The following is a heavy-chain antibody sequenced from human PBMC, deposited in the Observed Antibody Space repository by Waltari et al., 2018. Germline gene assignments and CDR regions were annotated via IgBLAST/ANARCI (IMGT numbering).Heavy chain of an antibody. CDR1: GGSFSGYY. Sequence: QVQLQQWGAGLLKPSETLSLTCAVYGGSFSGYYWSWIRQPPGKGLEWIGEINHSGSTNYNPSLKSRVTISVDTSKNQFSLKLSSVTAADTAVYYCARGMIYYGSGSYGLRGRGTLVTVSS. CDR2: INHSGST. CDR3: ARGMIYYGSGSYGL. V-gene: IGHV4-34*01. D-gene: IGHD3-10*01. J-gene: IGHJ2*01.